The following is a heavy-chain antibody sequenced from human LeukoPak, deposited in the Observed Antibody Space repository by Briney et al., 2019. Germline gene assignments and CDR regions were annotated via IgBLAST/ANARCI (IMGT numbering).Heavy chain of an antibody. V-gene: IGHV3-33*01. CDR3: LGYDFWSGYYYFDY. Sequence: WGSLRLSCAASGFTFSSYVMHWVRQAPGKGLEWVALIWYDGTNKYYADSVKGRFTISRDNSKNTLYLQMNSLRAEDTAVYYCLGYDFWSGYYYFDYWGQGTLVTVSS. J-gene: IGHJ4*02. CDR1: GFTFSSYV. D-gene: IGHD3-3*01. CDR2: IWYDGTNK.